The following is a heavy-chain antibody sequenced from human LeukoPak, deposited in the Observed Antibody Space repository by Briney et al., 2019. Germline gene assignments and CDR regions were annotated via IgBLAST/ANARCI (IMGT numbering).Heavy chain of an antibody. J-gene: IGHJ4*02. CDR3: ARRGLI. CDR2: ISYDGSNK. CDR1: GFTFSSYG. Sequence: PGGSLRLSCAASGFTFSSYGMHWVRQAPGKGLEWVAVISYDGSNKYYADSVKGRFTISRDNSKNTLFLQMNSLRAEDTAVYYCARRGLIWGQGTLVTVSS. D-gene: IGHD4-17*01. V-gene: IGHV3-30*03.